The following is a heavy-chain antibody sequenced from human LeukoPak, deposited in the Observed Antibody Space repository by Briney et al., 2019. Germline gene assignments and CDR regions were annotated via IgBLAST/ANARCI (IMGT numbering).Heavy chain of an antibody. D-gene: IGHD3-16*01. CDR3: ARQRDGDWFDP. V-gene: IGHV4-39*01. Sequence: SETLSLTCTVSGGSISSSSYYWGWIRQPPGKGLEWIGSIYYSGGTYYNPSLKSRVTISVDTSKNQFSLKLSSVTAADTAVYYCARQRDGDWFDPWGQGTLVTVSS. CDR1: GGSISSSSYY. J-gene: IGHJ5*02. CDR2: IYYSGGT.